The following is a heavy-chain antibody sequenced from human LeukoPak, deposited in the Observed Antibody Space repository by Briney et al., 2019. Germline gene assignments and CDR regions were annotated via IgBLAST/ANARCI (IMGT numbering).Heavy chain of an antibody. Sequence: SETLSLTCTVSGGSLSSGDYYWRWLRQPPGTGLEWIGYIYYSGSTYYNPSLKSRVTISVDTSKNQFSLKLSSLTAADTAVYYCARYGDYHFDYWGQGTLVSVSS. CDR1: GGSLSSGDYY. J-gene: IGHJ4*02. CDR3: ARYGDYHFDY. CDR2: IYYSGST. D-gene: IGHD4-17*01. V-gene: IGHV4-30-4*01.